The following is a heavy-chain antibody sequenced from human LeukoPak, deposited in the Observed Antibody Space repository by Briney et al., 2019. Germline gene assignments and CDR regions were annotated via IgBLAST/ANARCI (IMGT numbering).Heavy chain of an antibody. V-gene: IGHV3-48*03. CDR1: GFTFSSYE. J-gene: IGHJ4*02. Sequence: HAGGSLRLSCAASGFTFSSYEMNWVRQAPGKGLEWVSYISSSGSTIYYADSVKGRFTISRDNAKNSLYLQMNSLRGEGTAVYYCARDRITTSEIDYWGQGTLVTVSS. CDR3: ARDRITTSEIDY. CDR2: ISSSGSTI. D-gene: IGHD4-11*01.